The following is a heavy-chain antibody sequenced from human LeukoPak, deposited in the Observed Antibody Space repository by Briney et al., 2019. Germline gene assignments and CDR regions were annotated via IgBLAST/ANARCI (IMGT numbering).Heavy chain of an antibody. J-gene: IGHJ4*02. CDR2: ISGSGGST. Sequence: PGGSLRLSCAASGFTFSSYAMSWVRQAPGKGLEWVSAISGSGGSTYYADSVKGRFTISRDNSKNTLYLQMNSLRAEDTAVYYCAKDLKTNYVWGSYRDPIDYWGQGTLVTVSS. D-gene: IGHD3-16*02. CDR1: GFTFSSYA. V-gene: IGHV3-23*01. CDR3: AKDLKTNYVWGSYRDPIDY.